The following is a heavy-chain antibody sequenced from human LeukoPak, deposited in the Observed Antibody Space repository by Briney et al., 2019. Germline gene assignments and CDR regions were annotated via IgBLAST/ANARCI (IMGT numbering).Heavy chain of an antibody. CDR1: GFTFSSYA. V-gene: IGHV3-30-3*01. J-gene: IGHJ4*02. D-gene: IGHD4-17*01. CDR2: ISYDGSNK. Sequence: PGRSLRLSCAASGFTFSSYAIHWVRQAPGKGLEWVAVISYDGSNKYYPDSVKGRFTISRDNSKNTLYLQMNSLRAEDTAVYYCARGPLMTTRFKVVYWGQGTLVTVSS. CDR3: ARGPLMTTRFKVVY.